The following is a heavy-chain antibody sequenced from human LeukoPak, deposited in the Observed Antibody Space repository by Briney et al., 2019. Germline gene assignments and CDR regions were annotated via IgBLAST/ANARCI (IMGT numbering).Heavy chain of an antibody. CDR1: GFTFAIYA. Sequence: GRSLRLSCAASGFTFAIYAMHWVRQAPGKGLEWVSGISKNGGSTVYADSVKGRFTISRDNAEKSQYLQMNSLRHEDTALYYCAKDVNTLVRGTVNYMDVWGQGTTVTVSS. J-gene: IGHJ6*03. CDR2: ISKNGGST. D-gene: IGHD3-10*01. V-gene: IGHV3-9*01. CDR3: AKDVNTLVRGTVNYMDV.